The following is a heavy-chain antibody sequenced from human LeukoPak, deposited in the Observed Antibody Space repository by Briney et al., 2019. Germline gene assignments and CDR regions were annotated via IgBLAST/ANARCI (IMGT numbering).Heavy chain of an antibody. J-gene: IGHJ4*02. V-gene: IGHV3-23*01. CDR2: ISGSGGST. D-gene: IGHD6-6*01. CDR1: GFTFSSYA. Sequence: GGSLRLSCAASGFTFSSYAMSWVRQAPGKGLEWVSAISGSGGSTYYADSVKGQFTISRDNSKNTLYLQMNSLRAEDTAVYYCAKALRHRAAPYYFDYWGQGTLVTVSS. CDR3: AKALRHRAAPYYFDY.